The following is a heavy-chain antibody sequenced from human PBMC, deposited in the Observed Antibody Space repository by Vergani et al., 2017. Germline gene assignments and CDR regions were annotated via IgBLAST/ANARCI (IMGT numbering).Heavy chain of an antibody. Sequence: QVQLQQSGPGLVKPSQTLSLTCAISGDSVSSNSAAWNWIRQSPSRGLEWLGRTYYRSKWYNDYAVSVKSRITINPDTSKNQFSLQLNSVTPEDTAVYYCAIAGYCSGGSCYRAYYYGMDVWGQGTTVTVSS. J-gene: IGHJ6*02. CDR1: GDSVSSNSAA. V-gene: IGHV6-1*01. CDR2: TYYRSKWYN. CDR3: AIAGYCSGGSCYRAYYYGMDV. D-gene: IGHD2-15*01.